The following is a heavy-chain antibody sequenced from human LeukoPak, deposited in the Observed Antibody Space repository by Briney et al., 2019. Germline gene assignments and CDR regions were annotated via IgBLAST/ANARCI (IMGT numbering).Heavy chain of an antibody. CDR2: IIPIFGTA. D-gene: IGHD1-20*01. V-gene: IGHV1-69*05. CDR1: GGTFSSYA. J-gene: IGHJ3*02. CDR3: ARDPRITGTTRAFDI. Sequence: GASVKVSCKASGGTFSSYAISWVRQAPGQGLEWMGGIIPIFGTANYAQKFQGRVTMTRDTSTSTVYMELSSLRSEDTAVYYCARDPRITGTTRAFDIWGQGTMVTVSS.